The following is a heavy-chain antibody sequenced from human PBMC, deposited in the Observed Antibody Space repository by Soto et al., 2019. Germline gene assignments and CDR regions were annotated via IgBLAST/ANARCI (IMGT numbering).Heavy chain of an antibody. CDR2: VYYSGTT. CDR3: ARMSYFYYKWYFDV. CDR1: GASINNDDYY. J-gene: IGHJ2*01. D-gene: IGHD3-22*01. V-gene: IGHV4-30-4*01. Sequence: QLQESGPGLVKPSQTLSLTCSVSGASINNDDYYWSWIRQTPGKGLEWIGYVYYSGTTDSIPSLKSRLSMSIDKSQNQFTLKLNSVTAADTATYYCARMSYFYYKWYFDVWGRGTLVTVSS.